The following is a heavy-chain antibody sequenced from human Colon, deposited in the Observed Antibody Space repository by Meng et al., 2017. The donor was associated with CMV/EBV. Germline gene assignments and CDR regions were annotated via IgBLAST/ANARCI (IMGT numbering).Heavy chain of an antibody. CDR3: AKEVTVSRRLQWRDYYYGMDV. V-gene: IGHV3-33*06. CDR2: IWSAGNTK. D-gene: IGHD4-17*01. Sequence: GGSLRLSCTASGFTFSNYAIHWVRQAPGKGLEWVAVIWSAGNTKYYVDSVKGRFTISRDNSKNTLYLQMNSLRDEDTAVYYCAKEVTVSRRLQWRDYYYGMDVWGQGTAVTVS. CDR1: GFTFSNYA. J-gene: IGHJ6*02.